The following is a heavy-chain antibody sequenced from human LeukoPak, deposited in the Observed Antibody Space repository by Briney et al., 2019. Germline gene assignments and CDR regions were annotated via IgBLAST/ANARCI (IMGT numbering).Heavy chain of an antibody. V-gene: IGHV4-39*07. J-gene: IGHJ6*02. CDR2: IYYSGST. Sequence: SETLSLTCTVSGGSISSSSYYWGWIRQPPGKGLEWIGSIYYSGSTYYNPSLKSRVTISVDKSKNQFSLKLSSVTAADTAVYYCARASDSSGWYYYYYGMDVWGQGTTVTVSS. CDR3: ARASDSSGWYYYYYGMDV. D-gene: IGHD6-19*01. CDR1: GGSISSSSYY.